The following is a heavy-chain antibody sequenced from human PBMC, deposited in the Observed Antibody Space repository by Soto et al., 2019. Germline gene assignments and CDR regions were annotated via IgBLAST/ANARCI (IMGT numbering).Heavy chain of an antibody. CDR1: GFTFGSFA. V-gene: IGHV3-23*04. D-gene: IGHD6-13*01. CDR3: AKDRERDAWYEDY. Sequence: VQLVESGGGVVQPGRSLRLSCVASGFTFGSFAVHWVRQAPGKGLEWVSVISGSDGSTYYADSVKGRFTISRDNSKNTLYLQMNSLRAEDTAVYYCAKDRERDAWYEDYWGQGTLVTVSS. CDR2: ISGSDGST. J-gene: IGHJ4*02.